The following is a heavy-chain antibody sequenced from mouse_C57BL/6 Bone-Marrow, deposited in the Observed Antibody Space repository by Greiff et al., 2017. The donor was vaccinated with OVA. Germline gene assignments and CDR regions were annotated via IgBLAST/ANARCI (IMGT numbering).Heavy chain of an antibody. V-gene: IGHV1-18*01. Sequence: EVQLQQSGPELVKPGASVKIPCKASGYTFTDYNMDWVKQSHGKSLEWIGDINPNNGGTIYNQKFKGKATLTVDKSSSTAYMELCSLTSEDTAVYYCARRELGRWGFAYWGQGTLVTVSA. CDR3: ARRELGRWGFAY. CDR2: INPNNGGT. D-gene: IGHD4-1*01. J-gene: IGHJ3*01. CDR1: GYTFTDYN.